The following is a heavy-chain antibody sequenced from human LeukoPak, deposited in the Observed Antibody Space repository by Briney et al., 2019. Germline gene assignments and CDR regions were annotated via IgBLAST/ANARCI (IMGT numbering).Heavy chain of an antibody. V-gene: IGHV3-21*01. Sequence: GGSLRLSCAASGFTFSSYSMNCVRQAPGKGLEWVSSISSSSSYIYYADSVKGRFTISRDNAKNSLYLQMNSLRAEDTAVYYCARHIAARHLPYGMDVWGQGTTVTVSS. J-gene: IGHJ6*02. CDR3: ARHIAARHLPYGMDV. D-gene: IGHD6-6*01. CDR1: GFTFSSYS. CDR2: ISSSSSYI.